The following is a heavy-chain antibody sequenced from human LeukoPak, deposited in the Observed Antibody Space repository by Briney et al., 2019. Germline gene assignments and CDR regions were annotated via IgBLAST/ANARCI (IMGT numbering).Heavy chain of an antibody. J-gene: IGHJ5*02. Sequence: GASVKVSCKASGYTFTSYGISWVRQAPGQGLEWMGWISAYNGNTNYAQKLQGRVTMTTDTSTSTAYMELRSLRSDDTAVYYCARDRGLDWFLSSSWYHWFDPWGQGTLVTVSS. CDR2: ISAYNGNT. D-gene: IGHD6-13*01. V-gene: IGHV1-18*01. CDR1: GYTFTSYG. CDR3: ARDRGLDWFLSSSWYHWFDP.